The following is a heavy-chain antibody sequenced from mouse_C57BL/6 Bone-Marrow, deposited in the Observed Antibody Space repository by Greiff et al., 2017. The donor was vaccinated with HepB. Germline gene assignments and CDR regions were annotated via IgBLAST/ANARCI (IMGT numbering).Heavy chain of an antibody. Sequence: VQLQQSGAELVKPGASVKLSCKASGYTFTEYTIHWVKQRSGKGLEWIGWFYPGSGSIKYNEKFKDKATLTAAKSSRTVYLELSRLTSEDSAVYFCARHGYYYGSSPFAYWGQGTLVTVSA. CDR1: GYTFTEYT. CDR2: FYPGSGSI. J-gene: IGHJ3*01. CDR3: ARHGYYYGSSPFAY. V-gene: IGHV1-62-2*01. D-gene: IGHD1-1*01.